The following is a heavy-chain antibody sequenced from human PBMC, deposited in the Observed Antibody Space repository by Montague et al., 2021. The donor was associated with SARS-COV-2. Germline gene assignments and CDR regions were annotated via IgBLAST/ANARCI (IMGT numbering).Heavy chain of an antibody. V-gene: IGHV4-61*02. CDR2: IYTSGST. CDR3: ARVRGYEYRFFDY. J-gene: IGHJ4*02. D-gene: IGHD5-12*01. Sequence: TLSLTCTVSGDSISSGTHYWSWIRQPAGKGLEWIGRIYTSGSTNYNPSLKSRVTISVDTSKNQFSLNVSSVTAADTAVYYCARVRGYEYRFFDYWGQGSMVTVSS. CDR1: GDSISSGTHY.